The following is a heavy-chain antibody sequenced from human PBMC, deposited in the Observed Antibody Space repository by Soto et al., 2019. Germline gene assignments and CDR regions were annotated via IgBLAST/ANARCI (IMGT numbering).Heavy chain of an antibody. J-gene: IGHJ2*01. V-gene: IGHV3-30-3*01. CDR1: GFTFSSYT. D-gene: IGHD4-17*01. Sequence: QVQVVESGGGVVQPGRSLRLSSAASGFTFSSYTMHWVRQAPGKGLEWVAVISFDGSNKLYADSVKGRFTISRDNSNNTLNLQMNSVRHEDTAVYNSARGSSTVVTHRKRYCGLWGRGTLVTVSS. CDR2: ISFDGSNK. CDR3: ARGSSTVVTHRKRYCGL.